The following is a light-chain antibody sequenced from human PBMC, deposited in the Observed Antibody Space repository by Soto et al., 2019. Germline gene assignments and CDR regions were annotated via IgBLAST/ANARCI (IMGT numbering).Light chain of an antibody. CDR2: SNN. J-gene: IGLJ1*01. V-gene: IGLV1-44*01. CDR1: SSNIGSNT. CDR3: SSYTSSKTYV. Sequence: QSVLTQPPSASGTPGQRVTISCSGSSSNIGSNTVNWYQQLPGTAPKLLIYSNNQRPSGVPDRFSGSKSGTSASLAISGPQSEDEADYYCSSYTSSKTYVFGTGTKVTVL.